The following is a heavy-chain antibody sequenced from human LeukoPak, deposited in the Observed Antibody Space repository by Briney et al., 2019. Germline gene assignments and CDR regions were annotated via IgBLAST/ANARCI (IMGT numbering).Heavy chain of an antibody. V-gene: IGHV3-30*02. CDR2: IRFDGSNN. J-gene: IGHJ3*02. D-gene: IGHD1-26*01. CDR3: ARAREGRWELLGAFDI. Sequence: GGSLRLSCAASGFTFNSYGIHWVRQAPGKGLEWVAFIRFDGSNNYYADSVKGRFTISRDNSKNTLYLQMNSLRAEDTAVYYCARAREGRWELLGAFDIWGQGTMVTVSS. CDR1: GFTFNSYG.